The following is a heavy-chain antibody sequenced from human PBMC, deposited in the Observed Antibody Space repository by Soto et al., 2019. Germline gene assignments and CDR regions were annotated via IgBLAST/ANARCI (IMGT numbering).Heavy chain of an antibody. V-gene: IGHV2-5*02. CDR3: AHRRSSGWFPKYYFVY. Sequence: QITLKESGPTLVKPTQTLTLTCTFSVFSLNTSGVGVRWIRQPPGKALEWLALIYLDDDKGNSPSLKSGLTITKDTSKNQVVITMTNMDPVDTATYYCAHRRSSGWFPKYYFVYWGQGTLVTVSS. D-gene: IGHD6-19*01. CDR1: VFSLNTSGVG. J-gene: IGHJ4*02. CDR2: IYLDDDK.